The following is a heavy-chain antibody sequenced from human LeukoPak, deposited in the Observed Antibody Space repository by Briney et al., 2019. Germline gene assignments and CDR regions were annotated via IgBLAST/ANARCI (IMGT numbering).Heavy chain of an antibody. CDR1: GFTFSSYW. J-gene: IGHJ4*02. V-gene: IGHV3-74*01. CDR3: AGYIFARGKDY. CDR2: INTDGTNT. Sequence: GGSLGLSCAASGFTFSSYWMHWVRQAPGRGLVWVSRINTDGTNTIYADSVKGRFTISRDNAKNTLYLQMNSLRAEDTAVYYCAGYIFARGKDYWGQGTLVTVSS. D-gene: IGHD3-3*02.